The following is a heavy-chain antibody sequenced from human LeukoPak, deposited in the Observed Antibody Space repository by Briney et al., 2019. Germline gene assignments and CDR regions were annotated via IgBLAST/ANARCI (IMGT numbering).Heavy chain of an antibody. V-gene: IGHV4-38-2*02. CDR2: IYHSGRT. Sequence: NPSETLSLTCTVSGYSISSGYYWGWIRQPPGKGLEWIGWIYHSGRTYYNPSLKSRVTISVDTSKNQFSLKLSSVTAADTAVYYCARDHFDWQFYFDYWGQGTLVTVSS. J-gene: IGHJ4*02. D-gene: IGHD3-9*01. CDR3: ARDHFDWQFYFDY. CDR1: GYSISSGYY.